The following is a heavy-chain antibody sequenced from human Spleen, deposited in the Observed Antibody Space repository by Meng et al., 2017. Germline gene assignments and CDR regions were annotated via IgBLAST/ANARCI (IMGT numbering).Heavy chain of an antibody. D-gene: IGHD4-11*01. CDR3: ARGPTTMAHDFDY. CDR2: INHSGST. CDR1: GGAFSDYY. J-gene: IGHJ4*02. V-gene: IGHV4-34*01. Sequence: QVQLQPWGAGRLQPPETLSLTCVVSGGAFSDYYWSWIRQPPGKGLEWIGEINHSGSTNYNPSLESRATISVDTSQNNLSLKLSSVTAADSAVYYCARGPTTMAHDFDYWGQGTLVTVSS.